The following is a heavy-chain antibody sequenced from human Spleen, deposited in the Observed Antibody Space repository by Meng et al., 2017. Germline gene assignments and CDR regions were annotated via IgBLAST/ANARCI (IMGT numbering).Heavy chain of an antibody. J-gene: IGHJ4*02. D-gene: IGHD6-19*01. CDR3: VKHSSDWSLDS. CDR2: IHPSGNA. V-gene: IGHV1-18*01. CDR1: GYTYTHYQ. Sequence: QVYLVQSGAEVEKPGASVQVSCKASGYTYTHYQMDWVRQAPGQGLEWMGWIHPSGNANYAQKFQGRVTMTTDTSTTTAYMELRSLRSDDSALYYCVKHSSDWSLDSWGQGTLVTVSS.